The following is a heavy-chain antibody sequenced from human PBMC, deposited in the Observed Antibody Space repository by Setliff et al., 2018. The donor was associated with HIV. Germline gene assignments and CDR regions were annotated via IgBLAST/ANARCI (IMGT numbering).Heavy chain of an antibody. J-gene: IGHJ6*03. D-gene: IGHD2-8*01. CDR3: ARGVRMRAPVVQTYYYYMDV. Sequence: STSYGVSWVRQAPGQGLEWMGWISAYNVNTNYAQKLQGRVTMTGDTSIRTVYMDLSSLRSDDTAVYYCARGVRMRAPVVQTYYYYMDVWGTGTTVTVSS. CDR1: STSYG. V-gene: IGHV1-18*01. CDR2: ISAYNVNT.